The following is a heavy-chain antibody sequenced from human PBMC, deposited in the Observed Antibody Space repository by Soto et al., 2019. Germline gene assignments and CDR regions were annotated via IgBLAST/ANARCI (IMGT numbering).Heavy chain of an antibody. J-gene: IGHJ6*03. D-gene: IGHD3-3*01. CDR1: GFTFSSYS. CDR3: ARRGGKGAYYDFWSGSGEDYYLDV. CDR2: ISSSSSTI. V-gene: IGHV3-48*01. Sequence: EVQLVESGGGLVQPGGSLRLSCAASGFTFSSYSMNWVRQAPGKGLEWVSYISSSSSTIYYADSVKGRFTISRDNAKNSLYLQMNSQRAEDTAVYYCARRGGKGAYYDFWSGSGEDYYLDVWGKGTTVTVSS.